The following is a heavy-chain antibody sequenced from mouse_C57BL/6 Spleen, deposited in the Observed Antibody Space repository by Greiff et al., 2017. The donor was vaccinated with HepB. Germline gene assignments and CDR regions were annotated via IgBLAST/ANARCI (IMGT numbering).Heavy chain of an antibody. Sequence: EVKVEESGGGLVKPGGSLKLSCAASGFTFSDYGMHWVRQAPEKGLEWVAYISSGSSTIYYADTVKGRFTISRDNAKNTLFLQMTSLRSEDTAMYYCARLAYYSSYGAYWGQGTLVTVSA. CDR1: GFTFSDYG. V-gene: IGHV5-17*01. D-gene: IGHD2-5*01. CDR3: ARLAYYSSYGAY. CDR2: ISSGSSTI. J-gene: IGHJ3*01.